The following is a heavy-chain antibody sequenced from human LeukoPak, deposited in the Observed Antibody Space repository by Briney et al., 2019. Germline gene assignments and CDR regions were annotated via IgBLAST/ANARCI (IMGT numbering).Heavy chain of an antibody. D-gene: IGHD4/OR15-4a*01. CDR3: ARAVARYGANDY. CDR2: ISYDGSTT. V-gene: IGHV3-30*19. CDR1: GFTFSTYG. J-gene: IGHJ4*02. Sequence: GGSLRLSCAASGFTFSTYGMHWVRQAPGKGLEWVAIISYDGSTTYYADSVKGRFTISRDNSKNTLYLQMNSLRPEDTAVYYCARAVARYGANDYWGQGTLVTVSS.